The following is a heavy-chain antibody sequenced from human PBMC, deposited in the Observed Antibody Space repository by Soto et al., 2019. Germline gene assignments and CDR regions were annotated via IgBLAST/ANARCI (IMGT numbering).Heavy chain of an antibody. Sequence: VSCKASGYTFNSHAIHWMRQAPGQRLEWMGWINAGNGNTYYSEKFKGRVSLTRDTVATTVYMELTSLTSEDTGVYYCARDQSGIGWYVDWFDPWGQGTLVTVSS. V-gene: IGHV1-3*01. CDR2: INAGNGNT. D-gene: IGHD6-19*01. CDR3: ARDQSGIGWYVDWFDP. CDR1: GYTFNSHA. J-gene: IGHJ5*02.